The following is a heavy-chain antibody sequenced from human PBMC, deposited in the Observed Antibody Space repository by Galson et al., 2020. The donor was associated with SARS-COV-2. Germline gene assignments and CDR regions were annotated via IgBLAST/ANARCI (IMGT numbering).Heavy chain of an antibody. J-gene: IGHJ4*02. V-gene: IGHV3-73*01. D-gene: IGHD1-26*01. Sequence: GGSLRLSCAVSGLTFSGSAIHWVRKASGKGLEWIGRIRGTPNNYGTIYTASLRGSFTISRDDSKNTAYLQMNSLKTDDTAVYYCALVGGSDYFDFWGQGTLVTVSS. CDR1: GLTFSGSA. CDR3: ALVGGSDYFDF. CDR2: IRGTPNNYGT.